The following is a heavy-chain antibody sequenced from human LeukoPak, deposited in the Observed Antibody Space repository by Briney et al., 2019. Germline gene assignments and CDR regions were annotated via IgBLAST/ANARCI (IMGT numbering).Heavy chain of an antibody. CDR2: INWDGGST. D-gene: IGHD4-11*01. J-gene: IGHJ5*02. V-gene: IGHV3-20*01. CDR3: ARDRGGGYSDYTLPNCFDP. CDR1: GFTFDDYG. Sequence: GGSLRLSCAASGFTFDDYGLSWVRQAPGKGLEWVSGINWDGGSTGYADSVKGRFTISRDNAKNSLYLQINSLRAEDTALYHCARDRGGGYSDYTLPNCFDPWGQGTLVTVSS.